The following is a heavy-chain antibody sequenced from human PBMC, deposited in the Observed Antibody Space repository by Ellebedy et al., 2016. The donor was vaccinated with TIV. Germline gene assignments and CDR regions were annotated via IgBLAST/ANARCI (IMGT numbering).Heavy chain of an antibody. CDR1: GYTFTSYG. J-gene: IGHJ4*02. Sequence: AASVKVSCKASGYTFTSYGISWVRQAPGQGLEWMGWISAYNGNTNYAQKLQGRVSMTTDTSTSTAYMELRSLRSDDTAVFYCARGPATGYSSGWYYFDYWGQGTLVTVSS. CDR3: ARGPATGYSSGWYYFDY. CDR2: ISAYNGNT. V-gene: IGHV1-18*01. D-gene: IGHD6-19*01.